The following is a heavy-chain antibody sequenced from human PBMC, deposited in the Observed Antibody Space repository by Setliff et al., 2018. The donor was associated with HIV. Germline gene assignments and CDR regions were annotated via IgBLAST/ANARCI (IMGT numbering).Heavy chain of an antibody. CDR1: GGTFSSYA. CDR2: IIPIFGTT. CDR3: VRVTMVRGVSWGWFDP. Sequence: SVKVSCKASGGTFSSYAISWVRQAPGQGLEWMGGIIPIFGTTNYAQKFQGRVTITADESTSTAYMELSSLRSEDTAVYYCVRVTMVRGVSWGWFDPWGQGTLVTVSS. V-gene: IGHV1-69*13. J-gene: IGHJ5*02. D-gene: IGHD3-10*01.